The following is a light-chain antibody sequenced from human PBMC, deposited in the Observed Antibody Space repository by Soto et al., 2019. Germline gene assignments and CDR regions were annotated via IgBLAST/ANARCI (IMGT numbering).Light chain of an antibody. V-gene: IGKV3-15*01. CDR3: QQYNNWPPIT. CDR1: RGIKSN. CDR2: DAA. J-gene: IGKJ5*01. Sequence: VVLTQSPDTLSVSPGERATLSCRASRGIKSNLAWYQQRPGQAPRLLIYDAATRATGVPARFCGSGSGTEFTLTVSSLQSEDFAVYYCQQYNNWPPITFGQGTRLDI.